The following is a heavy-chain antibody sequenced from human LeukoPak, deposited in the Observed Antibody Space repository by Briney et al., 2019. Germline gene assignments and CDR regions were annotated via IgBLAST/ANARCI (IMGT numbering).Heavy chain of an antibody. Sequence: PGGSLRLSCVASGFTFSSYWMSWVRQAPGKGLEWVSSISGSGGSTYYADSVKGRFTISRDNSKTTLYLQMNSLRAEDTAVYYCAKVFYPAAGTGRVDFPFDYWGQGTLVTVSS. J-gene: IGHJ4*02. CDR2: ISGSGGST. CDR1: GFTFSSYW. V-gene: IGHV3-23*01. D-gene: IGHD6-13*01. CDR3: AKVFYPAAGTGRVDFPFDY.